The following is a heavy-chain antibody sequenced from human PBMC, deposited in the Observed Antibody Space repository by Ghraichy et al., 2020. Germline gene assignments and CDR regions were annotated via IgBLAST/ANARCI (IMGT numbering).Heavy chain of an antibody. CDR1: GLTFSSYA. CDR2: ISGSGGST. D-gene: IGHD3-10*01. J-gene: IGHJ6*02. Sequence: GESLNISCAASGLTFSSYAMSWVRQAPGKGLEWVSGISGSGGSTYYADSVKGRVTISRDNSKNTLYLQMNSLRAEDTAVYYCAKVGYYGSGRLGVDVWGQGTTVTVSS. V-gene: IGHV3-23*01. CDR3: AKVGYYGSGRLGVDV.